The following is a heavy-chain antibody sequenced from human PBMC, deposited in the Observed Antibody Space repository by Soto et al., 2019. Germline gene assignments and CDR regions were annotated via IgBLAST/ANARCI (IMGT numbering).Heavy chain of an antibody. J-gene: IGHJ3*02. CDR2: LVGSGDDI. Sequence: GGSLRLSCTASSFNFPAYAMNWVRQAPGKGLQWVAGLVGSGDDINYADSVRGRVTVSRDNSRNTLLLQMNSLRDEDTAVYYSAKELNANNGIWERFEMWGRGTKITVSS. CDR3: AKELNANNGIWERFEM. V-gene: IGHV3-23*01. CDR1: SFNFPAYA. D-gene: IGHD1-1*01.